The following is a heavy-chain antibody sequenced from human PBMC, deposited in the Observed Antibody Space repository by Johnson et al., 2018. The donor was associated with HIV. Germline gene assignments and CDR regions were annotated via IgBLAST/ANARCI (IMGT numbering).Heavy chain of an antibody. Sequence: QVQLVESGGGVVQPARSLRLSCAASGFTFSSYSMHWVRQAPAKGLEWVAVISYDGSDKYYADSVKGRFTISRDNAKNSLYLQMNSLRAEDTALYYCARGGSMWGRLVLGEKGGAFDIWGQGTMVTVSS. CDR3: ARGGSMWGRLVLGEKGGAFDI. D-gene: IGHD3-16*01. CDR2: ISYDGSDK. J-gene: IGHJ3*02. CDR1: GFTFSSYS. V-gene: IGHV3-30*04.